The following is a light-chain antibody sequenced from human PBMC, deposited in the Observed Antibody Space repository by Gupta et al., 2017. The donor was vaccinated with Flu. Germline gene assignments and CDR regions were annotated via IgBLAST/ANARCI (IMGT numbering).Light chain of an antibody. Sequence: IQLTQSPSSLSASVGDRVTITCQASQDISNYLNWYQQKPGKAPKLLIYDASNLETGVPARFSGRGSGTDFTVTISSLQPEDIATYYCQQYDNLPITFGQGTRLEIK. V-gene: IGKV1-33*01. CDR3: QQYDNLPIT. CDR1: QDISNY. CDR2: DAS. J-gene: IGKJ5*01.